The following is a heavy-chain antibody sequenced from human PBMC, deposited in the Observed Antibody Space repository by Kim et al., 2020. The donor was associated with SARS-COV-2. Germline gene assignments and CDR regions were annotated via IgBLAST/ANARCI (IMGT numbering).Heavy chain of an antibody. CDR1: GYTFTGYY. J-gene: IGHJ3*02. Sequence: ASVKVSCKASGYTFTGYYMHWVRQAPGQGLEWMGRINPNSGGTNYAQKFQGRVTMTRDTSISTAYMELSRLRSDDTAVYYCARYREIVGAAFDIWGQGTMVTVSS. V-gene: IGHV1-2*06. CDR3: ARYREIVGAAFDI. CDR2: INPNSGGT. D-gene: IGHD1-26*01.